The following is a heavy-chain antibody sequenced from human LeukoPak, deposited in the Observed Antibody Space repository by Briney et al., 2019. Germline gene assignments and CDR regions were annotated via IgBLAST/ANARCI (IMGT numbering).Heavy chain of an antibody. CDR1: GFTFSSYW. D-gene: IGHD6-19*01. J-gene: IGHJ2*01. CDR2: IKQDGSEK. CDR3: ARETPNNGIVVYWYFDL. V-gene: IGHV3-7*01. Sequence: GGSLRLSCAASGFTFSSYWMSWVRQAPGEGLEWVANIKQDGSEKYYVDSVKGRFTISRDNAKNSLYLQMNSLRAEDTAVYYCARETPNNGIVVYWYFDLWGRGTLVTVSS.